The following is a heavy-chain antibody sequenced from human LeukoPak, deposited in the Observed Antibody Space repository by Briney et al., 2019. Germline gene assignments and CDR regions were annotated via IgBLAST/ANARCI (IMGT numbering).Heavy chain of an antibody. D-gene: IGHD5-18*01. CDR1: GFTFSSYS. CDR3: ARDFLSVDTASQDY. CDR2: ISSSSSYI. J-gene: IGHJ4*02. Sequence: GGSLRLSCAASGFTFSSYSVNWVRQAPGKGLEWVSSISSSSSYIYYADSVKGRFTISRDNAKNSLYLQMNSLRAEDTAVYYCARDFLSVDTASQDYWGQGTLVTVSS. V-gene: IGHV3-21*01.